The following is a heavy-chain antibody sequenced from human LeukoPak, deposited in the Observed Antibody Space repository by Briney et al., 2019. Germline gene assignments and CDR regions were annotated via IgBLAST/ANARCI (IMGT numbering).Heavy chain of an antibody. V-gene: IGHV5-51*01. Sequence: GESLKISCRVSGYAFASYWSGGVRQVPGKGLEWMGIIYPADSETKSSPSFQGQVTFSADKSINTAYLQWSSLKASDTAMYYCARFEVNYEDNRSFYYFDYWGQGTLVTVSS. D-gene: IGHD3-3*01. CDR1: GYAFASYW. J-gene: IGHJ4*02. CDR3: ARFEVNYEDNRSFYYFDY. CDR2: IYPADSET.